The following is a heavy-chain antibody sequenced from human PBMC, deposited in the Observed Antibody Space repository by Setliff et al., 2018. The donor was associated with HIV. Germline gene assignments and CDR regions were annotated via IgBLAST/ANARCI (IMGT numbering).Heavy chain of an antibody. Sequence: PGGSLRLSCVASGFTFREKAMTWVRQPPGKGLEWISGISGRGSSTYYADAARGRFTISRDNSRDTVFLEMTSLSPEDTAVYYCAKLQEGHVYSHYDSWGQGTLVTVSS. J-gene: IGHJ4*02. CDR2: ISGRGSST. CDR1: GFTFREKA. D-gene: IGHD2-21*01. CDR3: AKLQEGHVYSHYDS. V-gene: IGHV3-23*01.